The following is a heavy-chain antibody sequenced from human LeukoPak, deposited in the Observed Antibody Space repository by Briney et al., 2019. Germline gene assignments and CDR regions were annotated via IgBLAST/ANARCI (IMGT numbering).Heavy chain of an antibody. CDR3: ARVVWFGELFHFDY. J-gene: IGHJ4*02. D-gene: IGHD3-10*01. CDR2: INPNSGGT. V-gene: IGHV1-2*02. Sequence: ASVKVSCKASGYTFTGYYMHWVRQAPRQGLEWMGWINPNSGGTNYAQKFQGRVTMTRDTSISTAYMELSRLRSDDTAVYYCARVVWFGELFHFDYWGQGTLVTVSS. CDR1: GYTFTGYY.